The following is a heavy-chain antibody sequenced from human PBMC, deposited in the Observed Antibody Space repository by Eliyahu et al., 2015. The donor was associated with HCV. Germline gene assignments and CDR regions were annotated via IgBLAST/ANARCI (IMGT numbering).Heavy chain of an antibody. J-gene: IGHJ6*02. CDR1: GGSISXGXYY. CDR3: ARDGGLRGSQYNYEYTGMDV. V-gene: IGHV4-31*03. Sequence: QVHLQESGPGLVKPSRTLSLTCTVSGGSISXGXYYWNWIRQHPVKGLEWIGYISYGGNTYYNPSLKSRMAISTDTSRNQFSLNLYSVTAADTVVYYCARDGGLRGSQYNYEYTGMDVWGQGTTVTVSS. CDR2: ISYGGNT. D-gene: IGHD3-10*01.